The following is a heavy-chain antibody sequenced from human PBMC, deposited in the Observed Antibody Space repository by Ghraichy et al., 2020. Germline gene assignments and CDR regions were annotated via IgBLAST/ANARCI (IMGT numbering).Heavy chain of an antibody. Sequence: GESLNISCAASGFTVSGTYMGWVRQAPGKGLEWVSCIHSNDITFYTDSVKGRFTISRDNSKNTLYLQMNGLRADDTAVYFCARLLDVAVAGVRVFDYWGQGTLVTVSS. D-gene: IGHD6-19*01. J-gene: IGHJ4*02. CDR1: GFTVSGTY. CDR2: IHSNDIT. CDR3: ARLLDVAVAGVRVFDY. V-gene: IGHV3-53*01.